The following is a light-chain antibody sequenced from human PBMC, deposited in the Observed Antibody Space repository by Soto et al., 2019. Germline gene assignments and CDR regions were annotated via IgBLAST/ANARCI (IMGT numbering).Light chain of an antibody. CDR2: GNS. J-gene: IGLJ1*01. CDR3: QSYDSSLSGYV. Sequence: QPVLTQPPSVSGAPGQRVTISCTGSSSNIGAGYHVHWYQQLPGTAPKLLIYGNSNRPSGVPDRFSGSRSGTSASLAIPGLQAEDEADYYCQSYDSSLSGYVFGTGTKVTVL. V-gene: IGLV1-40*01. CDR1: SSNIGAGYH.